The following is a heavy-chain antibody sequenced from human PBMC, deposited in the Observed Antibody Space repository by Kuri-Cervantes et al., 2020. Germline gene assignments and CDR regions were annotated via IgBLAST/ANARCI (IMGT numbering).Heavy chain of an antibody. D-gene: IGHD4-17*01. Sequence: LSLTCAASGFTFSSYSMNWVRQAPGKGLEWVSYISSSSSTIYYADSVKGRFTISRDNSKNTLYLQMNSLRAEDTAVYYCARVNYGDFPSRADFDYWGQGTLVTVSS. J-gene: IGHJ4*02. CDR3: ARVNYGDFPSRADFDY. CDR2: ISSSSSTI. CDR1: GFTFSSYS. V-gene: IGHV3-48*01.